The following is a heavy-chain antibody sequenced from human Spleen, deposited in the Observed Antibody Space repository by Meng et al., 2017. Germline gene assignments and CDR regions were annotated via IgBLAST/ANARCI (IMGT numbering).Heavy chain of an antibody. CDR2: INHSGST. D-gene: IGHD4-11*01. J-gene: IGHJ4*02. CDR3: ARGPTTMAHDFDY. CDR1: GGSFSDYY. V-gene: IGHV4-34*01. Sequence: GHLHAVGPGLLSPYGTLSLTCVVSGGSFSDYYWSWIRQPPGKGLEWIGEINHSGSTNYNPSLESRATISVDTSQNNLSLKLSSVTAADSAVYYCARGPTTMAHDFDYWGQGTLVTVSS.